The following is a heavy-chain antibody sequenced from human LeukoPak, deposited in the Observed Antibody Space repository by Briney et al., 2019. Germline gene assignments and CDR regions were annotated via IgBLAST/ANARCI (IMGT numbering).Heavy chain of an antibody. Sequence: GGSLRLSCAASGFTFSDYYMSWIRQAPGKGLEWVSYISSSGSTIYYADSVKGRFTISRDNAKNSLYPQMNSLRAEDTAVYYCASLLAVAGFDPWGQGTLVTVSS. CDR1: GFTFSDYY. V-gene: IGHV3-11*01. D-gene: IGHD6-19*01. CDR2: ISSSGSTI. J-gene: IGHJ5*02. CDR3: ASLLAVAGFDP.